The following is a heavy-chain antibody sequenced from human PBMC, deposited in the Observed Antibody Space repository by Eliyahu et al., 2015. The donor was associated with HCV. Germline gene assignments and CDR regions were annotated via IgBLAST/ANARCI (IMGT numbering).Heavy chain of an antibody. CDR2: IHYSGSX. J-gene: IGHJ5*02. CDR1: GGSITXYX. Sequence: QVQLQESGPGLVKPSETLSLTCTVSGGSITXYXWSWXRQPPGKGLEWIGXIHYSGSXNYNPSLKSRVTISIDTSKNQFSLKLTSVTAADTAMYYCASGGGGIAVTGTGGWFDPWGQGTLVTVSS. CDR3: ASGGGGIAVTGTGGWFDP. D-gene: IGHD6-19*01. V-gene: IGHV4-59*01.